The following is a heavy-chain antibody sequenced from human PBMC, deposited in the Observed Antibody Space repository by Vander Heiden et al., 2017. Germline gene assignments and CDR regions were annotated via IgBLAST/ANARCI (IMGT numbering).Heavy chain of an antibody. CDR2: IYHSGST. D-gene: IGHD3-16*02. Sequence: QVQLQESGPGLVKPSGTLSLTCAVSGGSISSSHWWSWVRQPPGKGLEWIGEIYHSGSTNYNPSLKSRVTISVDKSKNQFSLKLSSVTAADTAVYYCARELPNYDYVWGSYRIDAFDIWGQGTMVTVSS. V-gene: IGHV4-4*02. CDR3: ARELPNYDYVWGSYRIDAFDI. J-gene: IGHJ3*02. CDR1: GGSISSSHW.